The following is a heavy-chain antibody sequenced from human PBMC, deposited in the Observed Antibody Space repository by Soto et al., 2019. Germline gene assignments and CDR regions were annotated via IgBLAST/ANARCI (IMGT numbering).Heavy chain of an antibody. CDR3: ARDRVKQLNWFDP. CDR2: INTDGSIT. V-gene: IGHV3-74*01. J-gene: IGHJ5*02. Sequence: GGSLGLSCSASGFTFSSYWMHWVRQAPGKGLVWVSLINTDGSITSYADSVKGRFTISRDNAKNTLYLQMNSLRAEDTAVYYCARDRVKQLNWFDPWVQGT. CDR1: GFTFSSYW. D-gene: IGHD6-13*01.